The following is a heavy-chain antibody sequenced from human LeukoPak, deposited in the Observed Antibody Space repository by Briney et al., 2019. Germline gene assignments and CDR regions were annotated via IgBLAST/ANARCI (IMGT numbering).Heavy chain of an antibody. Sequence: GESLKISCKGSGYSFTSYWIGWVRQMPGKGLEWMGIIYPGDSDTRYSPSFQGQVTISADKSISTAYLQWSSLKASHTAMYYCARWYCSSTSCYGAVAGTSWFDPWGQGTLVTVSS. D-gene: IGHD2-2*01. CDR2: IYPGDSDT. CDR1: GYSFTSYW. V-gene: IGHV5-51*01. J-gene: IGHJ5*02. CDR3: ARWYCSSTSCYGAVAGTSWFDP.